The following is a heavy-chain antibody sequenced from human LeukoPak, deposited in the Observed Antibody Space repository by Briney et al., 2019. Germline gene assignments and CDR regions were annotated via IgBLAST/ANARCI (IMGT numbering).Heavy chain of an antibody. V-gene: IGHV4-38-2*02. Sequence: SETLSLTFTLSGYSISSGHYWGWIRQPPGKGLEWAGSIYHSGSTYYNPSLKSRVTISVDTSKNQFSLKLSSVTAADTAVYYCARERYSDGSDNYFELGYWGQGTLVTVSS. D-gene: IGHD3-22*01. CDR3: ARERYSDGSDNYFELGY. CDR1: GYSISSGHY. J-gene: IGHJ4*02. CDR2: IYHSGST.